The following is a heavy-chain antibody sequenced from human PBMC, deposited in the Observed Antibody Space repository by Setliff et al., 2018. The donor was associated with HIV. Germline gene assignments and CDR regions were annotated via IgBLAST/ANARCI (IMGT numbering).Heavy chain of an antibody. V-gene: IGHV4-38-2*02. CDR1: GYSISSGYY. CDR2: IYHSGST. CDR3: ARVGGYDGRVDFDY. D-gene: IGHD5-12*01. Sequence: SETLSLTCTVSGYSISSGYYWGWIRQPPGKGLEWIGSIYHSGSTYYDPSLKSRVTISVDTSKNQLSLKLSSVTAADTAVYYCARVGGYDGRVDFDYWGQGTLVTVSS. J-gene: IGHJ4*02.